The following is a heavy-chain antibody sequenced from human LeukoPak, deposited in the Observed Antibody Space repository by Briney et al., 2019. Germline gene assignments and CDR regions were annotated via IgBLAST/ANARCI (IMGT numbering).Heavy chain of an antibody. J-gene: IGHJ6*03. D-gene: IGHD2-2*01. CDR2: ITSAGGYT. Sequence: PGGSLRLSCGASGFTFSDYSMNRVRQAPGKGLAWVASITSAGGYTYYADSVKGRFTISRDNAQNSLFLQMNSLRAEDTAVYFCATSGGFVLPNAITGNWYMDVWGRGTSVTVSS. CDR1: GFTFSDYS. V-gene: IGHV3-21*01. CDR3: ATSGGFVLPNAITGNWYMDV.